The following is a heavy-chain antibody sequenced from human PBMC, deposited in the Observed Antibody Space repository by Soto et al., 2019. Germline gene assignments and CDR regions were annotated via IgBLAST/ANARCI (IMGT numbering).Heavy chain of an antibody. CDR2: INPILSMS. D-gene: IGHD3-10*01. Sequence: QVPLVQSGAEVKRPGSSVKVSCKASGDTFTFYSINWVRQAPGLGLEWMGRINPILSMSNYAQRFQGRVTMTADKSTSTAYMELSSLRSEDTATYYCASSYGSGYRAFDYWGRGALVTGSS. J-gene: IGHJ4*02. CDR3: ASSYGSGYRAFDY. V-gene: IGHV1-69*02. CDR1: GDTFTFYS.